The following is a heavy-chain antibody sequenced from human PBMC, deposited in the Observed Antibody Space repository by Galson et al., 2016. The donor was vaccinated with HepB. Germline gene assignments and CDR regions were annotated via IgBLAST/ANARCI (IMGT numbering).Heavy chain of an antibody. J-gene: IGHJ4*02. CDR1: GFTFMNYG. D-gene: IGHD5-18*01. V-gene: IGHV3-33*06. CDR3: AKEGRVNSYGPHYFDF. Sequence: SLRLSCAASGFTFMNYGMHWVRQAPGQGLEWVAVIWHDGSYKYYTDSVKGRLTISRDNSDNTVYLQMNSLRAEDTAVYYCAKEGRVNSYGPHYFDFWGRGTLVTVPS. CDR2: IWHDGSYK.